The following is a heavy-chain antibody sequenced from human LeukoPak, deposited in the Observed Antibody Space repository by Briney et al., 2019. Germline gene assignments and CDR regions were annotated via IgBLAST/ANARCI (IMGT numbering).Heavy chain of an antibody. D-gene: IGHD3-10*01. J-gene: IGHJ4*02. CDR2: IYYSGST. V-gene: IGHV4-59*08. Sequence: SETLSLTCTVSGGSISSYYRSWIRQPPGKGLEWIGYIYYSGSTNYNPSLRSRVTISVDTTKNQFSLKLSSVTAADTAVYYCARHVPMVRGVAGYDYWGQGTLVTVSS. CDR3: ARHVPMVRGVAGYDY. CDR1: GGSISSYY.